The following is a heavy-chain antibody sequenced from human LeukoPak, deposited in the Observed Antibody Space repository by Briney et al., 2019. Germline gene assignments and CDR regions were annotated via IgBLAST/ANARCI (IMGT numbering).Heavy chain of an antibody. CDR2: IYTSGST. V-gene: IGHV4-61*02. J-gene: IGHJ4*02. Sequence: SQTLSLTCTVSGGSISSGSYYWSWIRQPAGKGLEWIGRIYTSGSTNYNPSLKSRVTISVDTSKNQFSLKLSSVTAADTAVYYCARGARSSDSSGYYYFDYWGQGTLVTVSS. CDR1: GGSISSGSYY. D-gene: IGHD3-22*01. CDR3: ARGARSSDSSGYYYFDY.